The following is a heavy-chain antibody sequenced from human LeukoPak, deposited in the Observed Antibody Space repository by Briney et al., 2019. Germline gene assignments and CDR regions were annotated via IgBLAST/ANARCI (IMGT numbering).Heavy chain of an antibody. CDR1: GFTFSSYG. D-gene: IGHD3-3*01. Sequence: GGSLRLSCAASGFTFSSYGMHWVRQAPGKGLEWVAVISYDGSNKYYADSVKGRFTISRDNSKNTLYLQMNSLRAEDTAVYYCAKESTYYDFWSGYFNSPYYFDYWGQGTLVTVSS. V-gene: IGHV3-30*18. J-gene: IGHJ4*02. CDR3: AKESTYYDFWSGYFNSPYYFDY. CDR2: ISYDGSNK.